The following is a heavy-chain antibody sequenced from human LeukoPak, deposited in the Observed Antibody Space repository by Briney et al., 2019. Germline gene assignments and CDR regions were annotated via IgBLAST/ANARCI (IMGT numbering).Heavy chain of an antibody. V-gene: IGHV4-59*12. CDR1: GGSISSYY. J-gene: IGHJ5*02. CDR2: IYYSGST. Sequence: PSETLSLTCTVSGGSISSYYWSWIRQPPGKGLEWIGYIYYSGSTNYNPSLKSRVTISVDTSKNQFSLKLSSVTAADTAVYYCARGVIAAAKWFDPWGQGTLVTVSS. D-gene: IGHD6-13*01. CDR3: ARGVIAAAKWFDP.